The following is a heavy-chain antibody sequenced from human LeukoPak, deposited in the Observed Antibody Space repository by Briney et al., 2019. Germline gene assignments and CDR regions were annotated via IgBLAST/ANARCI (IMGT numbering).Heavy chain of an antibody. CDR1: GGSISSGGYY. J-gene: IGHJ4*02. V-gene: IGHV4-31*03. CDR3: ASFVWPLSSSWSGPFDY. D-gene: IGHD6-13*01. CDR2: IYYSGST. Sequence: PSQTLSLTCTVSGGSISSGGYYWSWIRQHPGKGLEWIGYIYYSGSTYYNPSLKSRVTISVDTSKNQFSLKLSSVTAADTAVYYCASFVWPLSSSWSGPFDYWGQGTLVTVSS.